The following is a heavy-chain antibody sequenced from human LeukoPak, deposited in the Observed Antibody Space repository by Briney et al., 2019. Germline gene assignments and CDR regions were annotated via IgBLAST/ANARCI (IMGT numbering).Heavy chain of an antibody. D-gene: IGHD2-2*01. CDR1: GFTVSSNY. V-gene: IGHV3-21*01. CDR3: ARDHCSSTSCPYYYYMDV. Sequence: GGSLRLSCAASGFTVSSNYMSWVRQAPGKGLEWVSSISSSSSYIYYADSVKGRFTISRDNAKNSLYLQMNSLRAEDTAVYYCARDHCSSTSCPYYYYMDVWGKGTTVTISS. J-gene: IGHJ6*03. CDR2: ISSSSSYI.